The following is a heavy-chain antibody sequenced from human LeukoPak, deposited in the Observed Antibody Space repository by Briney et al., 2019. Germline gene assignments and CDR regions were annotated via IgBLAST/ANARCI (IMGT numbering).Heavy chain of an antibody. Sequence: HPGGSLRLSCAASGFTFSSYSMNWVRQAPGKGLEWVAVILSDGSKEFYTDSVKGRFTISRDNSKNTLYLQMNSLRAEDTAVYYCAREGNSGYLGYWGQGTLVTVSS. CDR2: ILSDGSKE. D-gene: IGHD2/OR15-2a*01. V-gene: IGHV3-33*08. CDR3: AREGNSGYLGY. J-gene: IGHJ4*02. CDR1: GFTFSSYS.